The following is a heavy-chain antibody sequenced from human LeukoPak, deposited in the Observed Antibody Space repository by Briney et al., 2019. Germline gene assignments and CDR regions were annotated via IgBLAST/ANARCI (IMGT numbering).Heavy chain of an antibody. D-gene: IGHD5-12*01. V-gene: IGHV3-15*07. CDR2: IKNYGGTT. CDR1: GFNFRGAW. J-gene: IGHJ6*02. Sequence: TPGGSLRLSCEGSGFNFRGAWLNWVRQAPGKGLEWVGRIKNYGGTTDHAAPVKGRFSVSRDDSKNTLFLQMNSLKAEDTAVYYCARDVHSGYEVLGATYYYYGMDVWGQGTTVTVSS. CDR3: ARDVHSGYEVLGATYYYYGMDV.